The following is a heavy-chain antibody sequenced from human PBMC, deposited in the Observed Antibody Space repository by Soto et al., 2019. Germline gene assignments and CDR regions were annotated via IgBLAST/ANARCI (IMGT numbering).Heavy chain of an antibody. V-gene: IGHV1-69*12. CDR2: TIPIFGTA. Sequence: QVQLVQSGAEVKKPGSSVKVSCKASGGTFSSYAISWVQQAPGQGLEWMGGTIPIFGTADYAQKFQGRVTITADESTSTAYMELCTLRSEDTAVYYCASHRGSSPEGRYYYGMDVWGQGTTVTVSS. D-gene: IGHD1-26*01. CDR3: ASHRGSSPEGRYYYGMDV. J-gene: IGHJ6*02. CDR1: GGTFSSYA.